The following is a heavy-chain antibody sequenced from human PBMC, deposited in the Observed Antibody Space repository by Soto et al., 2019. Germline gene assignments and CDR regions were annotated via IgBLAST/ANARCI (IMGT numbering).Heavy chain of an antibody. CDR2: ISSSSYI. Sequence: GSLRLSCAASGFTFSSYSMNWVRQAPGKGLEWVSSISSSSYIYYADSVKGRFTISRDNAKNSLYLQMNSLRAEDMAVYYCAREYGGNSGFDYWGQGTLVTVSS. CDR3: AREYGGNSGFDY. V-gene: IGHV3-21*01. CDR1: GFTFSSYS. D-gene: IGHD2-21*02. J-gene: IGHJ4*02.